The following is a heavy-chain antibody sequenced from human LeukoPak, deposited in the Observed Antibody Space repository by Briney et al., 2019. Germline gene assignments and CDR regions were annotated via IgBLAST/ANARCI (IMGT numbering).Heavy chain of an antibody. CDR2: IYYSGSA. V-gene: IGHV4-59*08. CDR1: GASISSYY. Sequence: SETLSLTCTVSGASISSYYWSWIRQPPGKGLEWVGYIYYSGSANYNPPLTSRVTISLDTSKNQFSLNLTSVTAADTAVYYCASRLGYSSSWYYGMDVWGLGTTVTVS. D-gene: IGHD6-13*01. CDR3: ASRLGYSSSWYYGMDV. J-gene: IGHJ6*02.